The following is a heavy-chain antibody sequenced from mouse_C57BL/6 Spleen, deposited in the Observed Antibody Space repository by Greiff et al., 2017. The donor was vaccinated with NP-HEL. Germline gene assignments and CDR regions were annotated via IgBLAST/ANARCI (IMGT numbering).Heavy chain of an antibody. CDR2: INPNNGGT. CDR1: GYTFTDYN. CDR3: ARGATVVRYFDY. D-gene: IGHD1-1*01. Sequence: VQLKESGPELVKPGASVKIPCKASGYTFTDYNMDWVKQSHGKSLEWIGDINPNNGGTIYNQKFKGKATLTVDKSSSTAYMELRSLTSEDTAVYYCARGATVVRYFDYWGQGTTLTVSS. V-gene: IGHV1-18*01. J-gene: IGHJ2*01.